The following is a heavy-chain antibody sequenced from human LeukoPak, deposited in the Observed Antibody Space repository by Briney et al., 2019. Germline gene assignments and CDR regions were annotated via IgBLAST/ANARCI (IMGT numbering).Heavy chain of an antibody. CDR2: IYYSGST. CDR3: AREAIYPDY. Sequence: PSETLSLTCTVSGGSVSSGSYYWSWIRQPPGKGLEWIGYIYYSGSTNYNPSLKSRVTISVDTSKNQFSLKLRSVTAADTAVYYCAREAIYPDYWGQGTLVTVSS. V-gene: IGHV4-61*01. J-gene: IGHJ4*02. CDR1: GGSVSSGSYY. D-gene: IGHD2-2*02.